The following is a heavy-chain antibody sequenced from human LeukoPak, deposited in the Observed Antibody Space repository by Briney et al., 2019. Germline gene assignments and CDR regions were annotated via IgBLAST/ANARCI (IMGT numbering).Heavy chain of an antibody. V-gene: IGHV3-53*01. CDR3: ARNSGWYGVS. CDR2: IYSGGST. J-gene: IGHJ4*02. Sequence: GGSLRLSCAASEFSVGSNYMTWVRQAPGKGLEWVSLIYSGGSTHYADSVMGRFTISRDNSKNTLYLQLSSLSADDTAVYYCARNSGWYGVSWGQGTLVTVSS. CDR1: EFSVGSNY. D-gene: IGHD6-19*01.